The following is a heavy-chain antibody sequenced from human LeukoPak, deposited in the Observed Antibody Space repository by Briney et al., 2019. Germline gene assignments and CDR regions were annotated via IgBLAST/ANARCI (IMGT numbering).Heavy chain of an antibody. CDR3: ARHRNYYGSGSYYAV. CDR2: INSDGSST. J-gene: IGHJ6*04. Sequence: GGSLRLSCAASGFTFSSYWMHWVRQAPGKGLVWVSRINSDGSSTSYADSVKGRFTISRDNAKNTLYLQMNSLRAEDTAVYYCARHRNYYGSGSYYAVWGKGTTVTISS. D-gene: IGHD3-10*01. V-gene: IGHV3-74*01. CDR1: GFTFSSYW.